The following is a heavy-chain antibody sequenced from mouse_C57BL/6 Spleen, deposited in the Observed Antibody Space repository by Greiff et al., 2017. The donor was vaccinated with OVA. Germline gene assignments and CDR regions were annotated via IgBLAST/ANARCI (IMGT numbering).Heavy chain of an antibody. CDR2: IYPGGGYT. J-gene: IGHJ2*01. D-gene: IGHD3-2*02. Sequence: QVQLQQSGAELVRPGTSVKMSCKASGYTFTNYWIGWAKQRPGHGLAWIGDIYPGGGYTNYNEKFKGKATLTADKSSSTAYMQFSSLTSEDSAIYYCAREGSSGDEGFDYWGKGTTLTVSS. CDR1: GYTFTNYW. V-gene: IGHV1-63*01. CDR3: AREGSSGDEGFDY.